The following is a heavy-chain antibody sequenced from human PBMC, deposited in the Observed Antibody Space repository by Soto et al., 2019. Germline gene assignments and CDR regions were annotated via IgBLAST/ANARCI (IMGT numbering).Heavy chain of an antibody. D-gene: IGHD3-9*01. V-gene: IGHV3-23*01. CDR1: GFTFSSYA. J-gene: IGHJ4*02. CDR3: AKVDHAYDILTGYYPDY. CDR2: ISGSGGRT. Sequence: GGSLRLSCAASGFTFSSYAMSWVRQAPGKGLEWVSGISGSGGRTYYADSVKGRFTISRDNSKNTLYLQMNSLRAEDTAVYYCAKVDHAYDILTGYYPDYWGQGTLVTVSS.